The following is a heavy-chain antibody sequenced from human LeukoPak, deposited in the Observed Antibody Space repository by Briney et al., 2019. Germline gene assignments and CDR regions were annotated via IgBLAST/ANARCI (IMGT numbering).Heavy chain of an antibody. J-gene: IGHJ4*02. Sequence: PGGSLRLSSAASGFTFSSYAMSWVRQAPGKGLEWVSAISGSGGSTYYADSVKGRFTISRDNSKNTLYLQMNSLRAEDTAVYYCAKDSEPYCSGGSCPFDYWGQGTLVTVSS. D-gene: IGHD2-15*01. CDR2: ISGSGGST. V-gene: IGHV3-23*01. CDR3: AKDSEPYCSGGSCPFDY. CDR1: GFTFSSYA.